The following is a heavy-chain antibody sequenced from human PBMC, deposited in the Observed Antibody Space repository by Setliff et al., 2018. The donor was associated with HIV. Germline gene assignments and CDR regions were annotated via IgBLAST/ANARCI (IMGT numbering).Heavy chain of an antibody. J-gene: IGHJ4*02. V-gene: IGHV3-74*01. D-gene: IGHD2-21*01. CDR2: INSDGSDT. Sequence: GGSLRLSCVASGFTISNHWMHWVRQAPGKGLVWVSRINSDGSDTTYADSAKGRFTISRDNAKNTLYLHMNSLRDDDTAIYFCTRAPSTTVVSFFDYWGQGTLVTVSS. CDR3: TRAPSTTVVSFFDY. CDR1: GFTISNHW.